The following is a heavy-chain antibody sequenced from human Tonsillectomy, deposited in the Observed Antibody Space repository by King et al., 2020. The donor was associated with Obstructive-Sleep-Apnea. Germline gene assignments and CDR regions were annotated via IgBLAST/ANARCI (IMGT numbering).Heavy chain of an antibody. CDR1: GGSISSSSYY. CDR3: ARDPGGIAVAVPGRYYFDY. J-gene: IGHJ4*02. V-gene: IGHV4-39*07. Sequence: QLQESGPGLVKPSETLSLTCTVSGGSISSSSYYWGWIRQPPGKGLEWIGSSYYSGSTYYNPSLKSRVTISVDTSKNQFSLKLGSATAADTAVYYCARDPGGIAVAVPGRYYFDYWGQGTLVTVSS. D-gene: IGHD6-19*01. CDR2: SYYSGST.